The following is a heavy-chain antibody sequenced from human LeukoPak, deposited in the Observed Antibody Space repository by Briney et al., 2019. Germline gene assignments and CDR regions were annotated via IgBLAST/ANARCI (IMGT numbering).Heavy chain of an antibody. J-gene: IGHJ6*02. Sequence: ASVKVSCKASGYTFTSYYMHWVRQASGQGLEWMGIINPSGGSTSYAQKFQGRVTMTRDTSTSTVYMELSSLRSEDTAVYYCARDFSVLAYYDFWSGQISYGMDVWGQGTTVTVSS. CDR3: ARDFSVLAYYDFWSGQISYGMDV. CDR2: INPSGGST. V-gene: IGHV1-46*01. CDR1: GYTFTSYY. D-gene: IGHD3-3*01.